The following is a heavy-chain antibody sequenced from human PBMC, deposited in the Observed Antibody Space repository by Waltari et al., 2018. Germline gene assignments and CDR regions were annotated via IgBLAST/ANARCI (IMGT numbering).Heavy chain of an antibody. J-gene: IGHJ4*02. D-gene: IGHD3-22*01. Sequence: QVQLVQSGAEVKKPGASVKVSCKASGYTFTSYGISWVRQAPGQGLEWMGWISAYNGNTNFAQKLKGRATMTTDTSTSPAYMELRSLRSDDTAVYYCARDRGGAMIVASAYWGQGTLVTVSS. CDR3: ARDRGGAMIVASAY. V-gene: IGHV1-18*01. CDR2: ISAYNGNT. CDR1: GYTFTSYG.